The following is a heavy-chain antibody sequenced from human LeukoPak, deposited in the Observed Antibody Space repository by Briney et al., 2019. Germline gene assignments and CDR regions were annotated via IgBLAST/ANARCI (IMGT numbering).Heavy chain of an antibody. D-gene: IGHD2-15*01. CDR3: ARDPTRGYCSGGSCYLGYYYYYMDV. Sequence: ASVKVSCKASGYTFTSYDINWVRQATGQGLEWMGWMNPNSGNTGYAQKFQGRVTITRNTSISTAYMELSRLRSDDTAVYYCARDPTRGYCSGGSCYLGYYYYYMDVWGKGTTVTISS. CDR2: MNPNSGNT. V-gene: IGHV1-8*03. CDR1: GYTFTSYD. J-gene: IGHJ6*03.